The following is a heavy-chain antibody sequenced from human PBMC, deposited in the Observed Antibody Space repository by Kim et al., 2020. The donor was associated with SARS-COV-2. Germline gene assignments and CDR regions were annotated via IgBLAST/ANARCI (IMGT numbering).Heavy chain of an antibody. V-gene: IGHV3-7*01. CDR1: GFTFSSSW. CDR2: INQDGSQK. Sequence: GGSLRLSCAASGFTFSSSWMNWARQAPGKGLEWVANINQDGSQKIYVDSVKGRFTISRDNAQNSLYLQMNSLRAEDTAVYYCVRSVDYWGQGTRVPVSS. J-gene: IGHJ4*02. CDR3: VRSVDY.